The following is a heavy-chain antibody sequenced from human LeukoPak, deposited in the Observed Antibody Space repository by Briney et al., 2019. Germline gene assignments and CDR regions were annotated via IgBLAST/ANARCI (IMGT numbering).Heavy chain of an antibody. Sequence: GGSLRLSCAASGFTFSSYWMSWVRQAPGKGLECVANIKQDGSEKYYVNSVKGRFTISRDNAKNSLYLQMNSLRAEDTAVYYCATARGADYWGQGILVTVSS. CDR2: IKQDGSEK. CDR3: ATARGADY. J-gene: IGHJ4*02. CDR1: GFTFSSYW. V-gene: IGHV3-7*01. D-gene: IGHD3-10*01.